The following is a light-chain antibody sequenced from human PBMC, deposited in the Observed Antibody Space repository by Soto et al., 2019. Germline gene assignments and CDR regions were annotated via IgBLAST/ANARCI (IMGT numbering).Light chain of an antibody. J-gene: IGKJ2*01. V-gene: IGKV1-9*01. CDR2: GAS. CDR1: QGISSH. Sequence: DIPLTQSPSFLSASVGDRVTITCRASQGISSHLAWYQQKPGKAPKLLIYGASTLEGGVPSRFSGRGSGTESPVRISSVHPGDSATYSCQQLNSYPFTFGQGTKVDIK. CDR3: QQLNSYPFT.